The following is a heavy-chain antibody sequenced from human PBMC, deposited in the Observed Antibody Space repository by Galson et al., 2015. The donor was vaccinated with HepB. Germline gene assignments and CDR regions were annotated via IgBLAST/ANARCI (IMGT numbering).Heavy chain of an antibody. V-gene: IGHV3-11*01. J-gene: IGHJ4*02. Sequence: SLRLSCAASGFTFSDYYMSWIRQAPGKGLEWVSYISSSGDIIYYADPMKGRFTISRDNAKNSLYLQMNSLRVEDTAVYFCARGISGGGYDKLGYWGQGTLVTVSS. CDR1: GFTFSDYY. D-gene: IGHD5-12*01. CDR3: ARGISGGGYDKLGY. CDR2: ISSSGDII.